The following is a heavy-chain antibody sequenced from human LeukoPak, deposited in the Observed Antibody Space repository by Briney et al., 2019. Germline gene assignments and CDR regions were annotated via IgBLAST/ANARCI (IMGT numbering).Heavy chain of an antibody. CDR3: ATVYWYFDL. CDR1: GFTFTNAW. J-gene: IGHJ2*01. Sequence: GGSLRLSCSASGFTFTNAWMSWVRQAPGKGLEWVGLIKSKAAGGTTDYAAPVQGRFTISRDDSNNTLHLQMSSLKTEDTGVYYCATVYWYFDLWGPGTILSVSA. CDR2: IKSKAAGGTT. V-gene: IGHV3-15*01.